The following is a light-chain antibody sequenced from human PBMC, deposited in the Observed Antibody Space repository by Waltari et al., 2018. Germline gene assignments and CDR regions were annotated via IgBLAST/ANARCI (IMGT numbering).Light chain of an antibody. Sequence: DIVMTKSPDSLTVSLGERAAINCRSSQFILYESDNKNYLGWYQQKPGQSPKLFISWASTRESGVPHRFSGSGSGTDFTLTISSLQAEDVAVYYCQQYYSFPFTFGQGTKLE. CDR2: WAS. CDR1: QFILYESDNKNY. J-gene: IGKJ2*01. V-gene: IGKV4-1*01. CDR3: QQYYSFPFT.